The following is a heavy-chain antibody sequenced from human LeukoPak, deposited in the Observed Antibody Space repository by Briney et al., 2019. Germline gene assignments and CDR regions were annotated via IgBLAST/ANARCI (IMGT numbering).Heavy chain of an antibody. J-gene: IGHJ5*02. CDR1: GYTFTSYG. CDR3: AGILTGATHCFDP. D-gene: IGHD3-9*01. V-gene: IGHV1-18*01. Sequence: GASVKVSCKASGYTFTSYGISWVRQAPGQGLEWMGWISAYNGNTNYAQTLQGRVTMTTDTSTSTAYMALRSLRSDDTAVYYCAGILTGATHCFDPWGQGTLVTFSS. CDR2: ISAYNGNT.